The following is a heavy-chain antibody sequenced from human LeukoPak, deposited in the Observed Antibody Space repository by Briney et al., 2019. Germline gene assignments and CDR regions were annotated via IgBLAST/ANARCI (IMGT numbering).Heavy chain of an antibody. CDR2: INSHGTST. CDR1: GFPFRIYR. J-gene: IGHJ3*02. V-gene: IGHV3-74*01. CDR3: ASSLVGDGRGYDAFDI. Sequence: GGSLRLSCAASGFPFRIYRMSWGRQGPGKGVVWVSRINSHGTSTNYADSVKGRFTVSRDNSKNTLYLQMNSLRVEDTAVYYCASSLVGDGRGYDAFDIWGQGTMVTVSS. D-gene: IGHD1-26*01.